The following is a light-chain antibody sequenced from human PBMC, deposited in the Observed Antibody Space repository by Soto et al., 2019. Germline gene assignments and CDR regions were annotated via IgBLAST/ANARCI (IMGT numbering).Light chain of an antibody. J-gene: IGLJ2*01. Sequence: QSALTQPASVSGSPGQSITISCTGTSSDIGGYNYVSWYQQHPGKAPKLIIYEVTNRPSGVSNRFSGSKSGNTASLTISGLQAEDEGDYYCTSYTGSRIVVVFGGGTKLTVL. CDR1: SSDIGGYNY. CDR3: TSYTGSRIVVV. V-gene: IGLV2-14*01. CDR2: EVT.